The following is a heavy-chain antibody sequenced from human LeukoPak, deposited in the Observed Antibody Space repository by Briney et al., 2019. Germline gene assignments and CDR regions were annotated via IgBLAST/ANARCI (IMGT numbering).Heavy chain of an antibody. CDR1: GFTFSSYS. D-gene: IGHD4-11*01. CDR3: ARDAHDYRDYYYMDV. CDR2: ISSSSSTI. V-gene: IGHV3-48*01. Sequence: AGGSLRLSCAASGFTFSSYSMNWVRQAPGKGLEWVSYISSSSSTIYYADSVKGRFTISRDNAKNSLYLQMNSLRAEDTAVYYCARDAHDYRDYYYMDVWGKGTTVTVSS. J-gene: IGHJ6*03.